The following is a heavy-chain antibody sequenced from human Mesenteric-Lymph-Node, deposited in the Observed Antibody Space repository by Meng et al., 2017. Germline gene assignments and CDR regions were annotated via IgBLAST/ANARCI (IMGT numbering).Heavy chain of an antibody. CDR2: INHSGST. Sequence: SETLSLTCTVSGGSISSSSYYWGWIRQPPGKGLEWIGEINHSGSTNYNPSLKSRVTISVDTSKNQFSLKLSSVTAADTAVYYCARGRNSNYRSLRRFDYWGQGTLVTVSS. D-gene: IGHD4-11*01. CDR1: GGSISSSSYY. V-gene: IGHV4-39*07. J-gene: IGHJ4*02. CDR3: ARGRNSNYRSLRRFDY.